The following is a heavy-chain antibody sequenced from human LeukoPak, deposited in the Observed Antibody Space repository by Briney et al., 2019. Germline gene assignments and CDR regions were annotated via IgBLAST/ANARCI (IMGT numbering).Heavy chain of an antibody. CDR1: GYTFTNYG. CDR3: ARSGYSFGYHYFDL. Sequence: ASVTVSFTGSGYTFTNYGFSWVRQAPGQGGERVGWISASNGNTNYAHKFQRRVTLTRDTSATTAYMDLRSLRSDDTAVYFCARSGYSFGYHYFDLWGQGTLVTVSS. V-gene: IGHV1-18*01. CDR2: ISASNGNT. D-gene: IGHD5-18*01. J-gene: IGHJ4*02.